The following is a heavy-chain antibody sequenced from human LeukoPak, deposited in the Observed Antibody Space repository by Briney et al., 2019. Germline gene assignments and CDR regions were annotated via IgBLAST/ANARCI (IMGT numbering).Heavy chain of an antibody. CDR3: ARVTRRRTTGETFGRYLDY. J-gene: IGHJ4*02. CDR1: GGSISSYY. D-gene: IGHD3-10*01. Sequence: SETLSLTCTVSGGSISSYYWTWIRQPPGKGLEWIGEISFGGSTNYNPSLQSRVTMLVDTSKEQFSLHLSSATAADTAVYYCARVTRRRTTGETFGRYLDYWGQGTLLTVSS. CDR2: ISFGGST. V-gene: IGHV4-34*01.